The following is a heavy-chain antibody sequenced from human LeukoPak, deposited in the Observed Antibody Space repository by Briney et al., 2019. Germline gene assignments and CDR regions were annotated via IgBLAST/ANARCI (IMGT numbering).Heavy chain of an antibody. CDR2: INHSGST. CDR3: ARAMKVISMVRGVITAQPLYYYYYYMDV. V-gene: IGHV4-34*01. Sequence: SETLSLTCAVYGGSFSGYYWSWIRQPPGKGLEWIGEINHSGSTNYNPSLKSRVAISVDTSKNQFSLKLSSVTAADTAVYYCARAMKVISMVRGVITAQPLYYYYYYMDVWGKGTTVTVSS. J-gene: IGHJ6*03. D-gene: IGHD3-10*01. CDR1: GGSFSGYY.